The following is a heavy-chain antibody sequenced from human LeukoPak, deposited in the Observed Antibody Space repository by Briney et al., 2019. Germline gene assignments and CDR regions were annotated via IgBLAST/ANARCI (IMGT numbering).Heavy chain of an antibody. CDR1: GGSISSYY. D-gene: IGHD5-12*01. Sequence: SETLSLTCTVSGGSISSYYWSWIRQPPGKGLEWIGHIYYSGSTNYNPSLKSRVTISVDTSKNQFSLKLSSVTAADTAVYYCASHSRDGYNSGYFDYWGQGTLVTVSS. J-gene: IGHJ4*02. V-gene: IGHV4-59*01. CDR2: IYYSGST. CDR3: ASHSRDGYNSGYFDY.